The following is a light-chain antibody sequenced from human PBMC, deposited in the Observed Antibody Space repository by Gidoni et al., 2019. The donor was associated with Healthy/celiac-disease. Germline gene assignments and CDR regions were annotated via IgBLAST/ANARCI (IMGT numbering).Light chain of an antibody. CDR3: QQSYSTPRT. V-gene: IGKV1-39*01. J-gene: IGKJ2*01. CDR1: KSISSY. Sequence: IQIPQPPSSLSASVGDRATITRRASKSISSYLDWYQQKPGKAPKLLIYAASSLQSGVPSRFSGSGSGTDFTLTISSLQPEDFATYYCQQSYSTPRTFGQGTKLEIK. CDR2: AAS.